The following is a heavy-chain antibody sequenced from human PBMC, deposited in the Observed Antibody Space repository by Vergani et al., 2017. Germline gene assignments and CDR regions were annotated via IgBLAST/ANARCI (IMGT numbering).Heavy chain of an antibody. CDR2: INSDGSST. D-gene: IGHD4-17*01. CDR3: ARDSPPVTTNVGDYYYYGMDV. V-gene: IGHV3-74*01. Sequence: EVQLVESGGGLVQPGGSLRLSCAASGFTFSSYWMHWVRQAPGKGLVWVSCINSDGSSTSYADSVKGRFTISRDNAKNTLYLQMNSLRAEDTAVYYCARDSPPVTTNVGDYYYYGMDVWGQGTTVTVSS. CDR1: GFTFSSYW. J-gene: IGHJ6*02.